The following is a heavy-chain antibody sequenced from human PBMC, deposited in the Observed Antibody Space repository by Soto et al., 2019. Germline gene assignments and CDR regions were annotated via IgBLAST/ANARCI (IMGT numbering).Heavy chain of an antibody. CDR2: IYYSGST. V-gene: IGHV4-30-4*01. CDR1: GGSISSGDYY. Sequence: SETLSLTCTVSGGSISSGDYYWSWIRQPPGKGLEWIGYIYYSGSTYYNPSLKSRVTISVDTSKNQFSLKMSSVTAADTAVYYCARDPRGYPDYWGQGTLVTVSS. CDR3: ARDPRGYPDY. J-gene: IGHJ4*02. D-gene: IGHD3-16*02.